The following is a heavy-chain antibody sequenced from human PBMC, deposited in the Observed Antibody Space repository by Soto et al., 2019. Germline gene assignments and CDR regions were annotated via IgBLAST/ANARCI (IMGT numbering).Heavy chain of an antibody. CDR1: GFTFSSYT. V-gene: IGHV3-48*02. D-gene: IGHD3-22*01. CDR2: ISSSSSTI. CDR3: VRYYYDSSGYYYYGMNV. J-gene: IGHJ6*02. Sequence: GGSLRLSCADSGFTFSSYTMHWVRQAPAKGLEWVSYISSSSSTIYYADSVKGRFTISRDNAKNSLYLQMNSLRDEDTAVYYCVRYYYDSSGYYYYGMNVWGQGTTVTVS.